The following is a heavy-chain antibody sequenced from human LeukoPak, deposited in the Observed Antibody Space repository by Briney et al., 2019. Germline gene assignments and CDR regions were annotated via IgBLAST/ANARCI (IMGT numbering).Heavy chain of an antibody. CDR2: ISYDGSNR. V-gene: IGHV3-30*04. J-gene: IGHJ4*02. CDR3: ARDPRSGYFKREFYFDS. Sequence: GRSLRLPCAASGFTFSSYAMHWVRQAPGKGLEWVAVISYDGSNRNYADSVKGRFTISRDNSNTTLYLQMNSLRAEDTAMYYCARDPRSGYFKREFYFDSWGQGTLVTVSS. D-gene: IGHD3-3*01. CDR1: GFTFSSYA.